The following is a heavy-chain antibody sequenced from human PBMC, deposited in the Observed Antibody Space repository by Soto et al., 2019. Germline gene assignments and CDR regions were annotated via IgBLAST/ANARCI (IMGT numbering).Heavy chain of an antibody. J-gene: IGHJ4*02. V-gene: IGHV3-53*01. D-gene: IGHD2-21*01. CDR1: GFTVSSKY. CDR3: AAERGPTYYFDY. Sequence: GGSLRLSCAASGFTVSSKYMSWVRQAPGKGLEWVSVIYSDGSTYYADSVKGRFTISRDNSKNTLYLQMNSLRAEDTAVYYCAAERGPTYYFDYWGQGTLVTVSS. CDR2: IYSDGST.